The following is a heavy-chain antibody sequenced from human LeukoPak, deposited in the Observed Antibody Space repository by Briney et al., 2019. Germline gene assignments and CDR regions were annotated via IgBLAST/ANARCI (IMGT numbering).Heavy chain of an antibody. D-gene: IGHD2-15*01. V-gene: IGHV1-69*13. J-gene: IGHJ4*02. CDR3: ARAESYCSGGSCYFSGLYY. CDR1: GGTFISYA. Sequence: GASVKVSCKASGGTFISYAISWVRQAPGQGLEWMGGIIPIFGTANYAQKFQGRVTITADESTSTAYMVLSSLRSEDTAVYYCARAESYCSGGSCYFSGLYYWGQGTLVTVSS. CDR2: IIPIFGTA.